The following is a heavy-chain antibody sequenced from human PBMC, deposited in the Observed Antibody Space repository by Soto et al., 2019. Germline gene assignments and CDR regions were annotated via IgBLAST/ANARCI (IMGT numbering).Heavy chain of an antibody. J-gene: IGHJ6*02. Sequence: QVQLQESGPGLVKPSQTLSLTCTVSGGSISSGGYXXSWIRXHPGKGLEWIGYIYYSGSTYYNPSLKSRVTISVDTSKNQFSLKLSSVTAADTAVYYCARDSSSSPYYYYGMDVWGQGTTVTVSS. CDR2: IYYSGST. V-gene: IGHV4-31*03. D-gene: IGHD6-6*01. CDR3: ARDSSSSPYYYYGMDV. CDR1: GGSISSGGYX.